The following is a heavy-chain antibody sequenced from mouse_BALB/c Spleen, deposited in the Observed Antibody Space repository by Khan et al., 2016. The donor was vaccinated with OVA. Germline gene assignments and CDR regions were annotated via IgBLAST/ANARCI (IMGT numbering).Heavy chain of an antibody. Sequence: EVKLLESGPGLVKPSQSLSLTCTVTGYSITSDYAWNWIRQFPGNKLEWMGYISYSGRTNYTPSLKSRISITRDTSKNQFFLQLNSVTTEDTATYYCARGRAYWGQGTLVTVSA. CDR2: ISYSGRT. J-gene: IGHJ3*01. V-gene: IGHV3-2*02. CDR1: GYSITSDYA. D-gene: IGHD3-3*01. CDR3: ARGRAY.